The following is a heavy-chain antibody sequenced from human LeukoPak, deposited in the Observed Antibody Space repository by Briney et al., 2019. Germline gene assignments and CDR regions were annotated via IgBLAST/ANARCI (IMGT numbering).Heavy chain of an antibody. CDR3: AKALYCGGDCYNF. CDR1: GFTFSSYE. CDR2: LSADGYNT. J-gene: IGHJ4*02. Sequence: GGSLRLSCAASGFTFSSYEMNWVRQAPGKGLEWVSALSADGYNTHYTDSVKGRFTISRDNSRNTVYLQMNRLRAEDTAIYYCAKALYCGGDCYNFWGQGTLVTVSS. V-gene: IGHV3-23*01. D-gene: IGHD2-21*02.